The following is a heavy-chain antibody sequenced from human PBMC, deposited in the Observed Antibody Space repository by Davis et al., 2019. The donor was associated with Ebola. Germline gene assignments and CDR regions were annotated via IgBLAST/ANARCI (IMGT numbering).Heavy chain of an antibody. D-gene: IGHD5-24*01. V-gene: IGHV3-30*18. CDR3: AKTNNRWLQLDYYYGMDV. J-gene: IGHJ6*04. CDR2: ISYDGSNK. Sequence: GGSLRLSCAASGFTFDDYGMSWVRQAPGKGLEWVAVISYDGSNKYYADSVKGRFTISRDNSKNTLYLQMNSLRAEDTAVYYCAKTNNRWLQLDYYYGMDVWGKGTTVTVSS. CDR1: GFTFDDYG.